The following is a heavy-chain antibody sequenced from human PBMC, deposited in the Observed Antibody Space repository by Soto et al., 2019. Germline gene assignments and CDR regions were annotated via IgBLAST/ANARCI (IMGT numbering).Heavy chain of an antibody. CDR3: ARSIAARPNWSDP. D-gene: IGHD6-6*01. V-gene: IGHV3-7*01. CDR1: GFTFSSYW. CDR2: IKQDGSEK. J-gene: IGHJ5*02. Sequence: EVQLVESGGGLVQPGGSLRLSCAASGFTFSSYWMSWVRQAPGKGLEWVANIKQDGSEKYYVDSVKGRFTISRDNAKNSLHLQINSLRAEDTAVYYCARSIAARPNWSDPWGQVTLVTVSS.